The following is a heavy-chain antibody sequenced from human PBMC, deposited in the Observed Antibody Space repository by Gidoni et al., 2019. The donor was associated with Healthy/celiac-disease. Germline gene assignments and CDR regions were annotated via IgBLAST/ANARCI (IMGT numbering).Heavy chain of an antibody. J-gene: IGHJ2*01. CDR1: GGSISSSSYY. D-gene: IGHD1-26*01. V-gene: IGHV4-39*01. CDR2: IYYSGST. Sequence: QLQLQESGPGLVKPSETLSLTCTVSGGSISSSSYYWGWIRQPPGKGLEWIGSIYYSGSTYYNPSLKSRVTISVDTSKNQFSLKLSSVTAADTAVYYCARPAYSGSSRRYFDLWGRGTLVTVSS. CDR3: ARPAYSGSSRRYFDL.